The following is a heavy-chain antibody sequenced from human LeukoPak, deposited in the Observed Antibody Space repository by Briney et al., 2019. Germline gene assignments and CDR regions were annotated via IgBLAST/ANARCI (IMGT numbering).Heavy chain of an antibody. J-gene: IGHJ4*01. D-gene: IGHD2-15*01. CDR2: IRYDGSDK. CDR1: GFTFSSNS. Sequence: GGSLRLSYAASGFTFSSNSMHWVRQAPGKGLEWVAFIRYDGSDKYYADSVKGRFAICRDNSKNTLCLQMSSLRAEDTAVYYCAKNLVAAALDHWGHGTPVTVSS. CDR3: AKNLVAAALDH. V-gene: IGHV3-30*02.